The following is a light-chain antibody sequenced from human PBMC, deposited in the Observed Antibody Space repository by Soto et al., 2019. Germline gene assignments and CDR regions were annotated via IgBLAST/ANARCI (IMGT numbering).Light chain of an antibody. V-gene: IGKV3D-15*01. J-gene: IGKJ1*01. CDR2: DAS. CDR3: QQYNNWPPWT. CDR1: QSIRTD. Sequence: DIVMTQSPATLSVSPGRSATLSCRASQSIRTDLAWYQQKSGQGPGLLIYDASTRATGIPARFSGSGSGTEFTLTISSLQSADFAVYYCQQYNNWPPWTLGQGTKVDIK.